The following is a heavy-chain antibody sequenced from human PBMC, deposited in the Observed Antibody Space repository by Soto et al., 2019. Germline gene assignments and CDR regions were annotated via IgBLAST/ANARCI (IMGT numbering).Heavy chain of an antibody. CDR1: GGTFSSYA. V-gene: IGHV1-69*13. CDR2: IIPIFGTA. J-gene: IGHJ6*02. Sequence: SVKVSCKASGGTFSSYAISWVRQAPGQGLEWMGGIIPIFGTANYAQKFQGRVTITADESTSTAYMELSSLRSEDTAVYYCARDLNSSPDAVYYYGMDVWGQGTTVTVSS. CDR3: ARDLNSSPDAVYYYGMDV. D-gene: IGHD6-13*01.